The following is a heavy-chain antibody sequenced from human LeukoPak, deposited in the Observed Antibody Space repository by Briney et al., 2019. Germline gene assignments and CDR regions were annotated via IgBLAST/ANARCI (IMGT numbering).Heavy chain of an antibody. CDR3: ARAPFSGSSPANDAFDI. D-gene: IGHD6-6*01. J-gene: IGHJ3*02. CDR2: IIPIFGTA. CDR1: GGTFSSYA. Sequence: GASVTVSCKASGGTFSSYAISWVRQAPGQGLEWMGGIIPIFGTANYGQKFQGRVTITADESTSTAYMELSSLRSEDTAVYYCARAPFSGSSPANDAFDIWGQGTMVTVSS. V-gene: IGHV1-69*13.